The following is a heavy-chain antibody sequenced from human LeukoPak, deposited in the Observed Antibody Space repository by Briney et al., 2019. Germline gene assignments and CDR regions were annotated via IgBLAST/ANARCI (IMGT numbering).Heavy chain of an antibody. CDR1: GFTFRSYA. V-gene: IGHV3-23*01. J-gene: IGHJ6*03. CDR2: VSGSGSVT. D-gene: IGHD3-9*01. CDR3: AKASYDNKYYYMGV. Sequence: GGSLRLSCAASGFTFRSYAMNWVRQAPGKGLEWVSSVSGSGSVTFYGDSVKGRFTISRDNSKNTLYLQMDSLRAEDTAVYYCAKASYDNKYYYMGVWGRGTTVTVSS.